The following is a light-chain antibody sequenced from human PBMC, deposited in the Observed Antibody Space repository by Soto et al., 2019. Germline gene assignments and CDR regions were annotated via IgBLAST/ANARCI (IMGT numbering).Light chain of an antibody. V-gene: IGLV2-14*03. Sequence: QSALTQPASVSGSPGQSITISCTGSSSDIGGNRYVSWYQQHPGKAPTVIIYDVNNRPSGVSDRFSGSKSGNTASLTISGLQTEDEADYYCSSYTTRNTRVFGGGTKLTV. CDR3: SSYTTRNTRV. CDR1: SSDIGGNRY. CDR2: DVN. J-gene: IGLJ3*02.